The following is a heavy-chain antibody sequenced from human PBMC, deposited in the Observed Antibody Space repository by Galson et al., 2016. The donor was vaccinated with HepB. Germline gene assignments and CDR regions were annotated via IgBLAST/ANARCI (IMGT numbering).Heavy chain of an antibody. CDR1: GFTFSSYG. J-gene: IGHJ4*02. Sequence: SLRLSCAASGFTFSSYGMHWVRQAPGKGLEWVAVISYDGSNKYYADSVKGRFTISRDNSKNTLYLQMNSLGAEDTAGYYSAKDGSGSPDYWGQGTLVTVSS. D-gene: IGHD3-10*01. CDR2: ISYDGSNK. V-gene: IGHV3-30*18. CDR3: AKDGSGSPDY.